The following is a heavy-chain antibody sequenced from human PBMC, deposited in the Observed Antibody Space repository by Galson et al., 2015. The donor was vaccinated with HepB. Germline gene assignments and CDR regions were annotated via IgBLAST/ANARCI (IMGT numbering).Heavy chain of an antibody. D-gene: IGHD2-15*01. CDR3: ARERGYCSGGSCYPYYFDY. CDR2: INPSGGST. V-gene: IGHV1-46*04. Sequence: SVKVSCKASGYTFTSYYMHWVRQAPGQGLEWMGIINPSGGSTSYAQKLQGRVTMTRDTSTSTVYMELSSLRSEDTAVYYCARERGYCSGGSCYPYYFDYWGQGTLVTVSS. J-gene: IGHJ4*02. CDR1: GYTFTSYY.